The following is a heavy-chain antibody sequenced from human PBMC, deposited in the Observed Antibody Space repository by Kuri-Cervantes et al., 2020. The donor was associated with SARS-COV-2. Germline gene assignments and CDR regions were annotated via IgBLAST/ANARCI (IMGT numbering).Heavy chain of an antibody. CDR3: ATDTPIPTAAGTLGGY. Sequence: ASVKVSCKASGYTFTSYYMRWVRQAPGQGLEWMGIINPSGGSTSYAQKFQGRVTMTRDTSTSTVYMELSSLRSEDTAVYYCATDTPIPTAAGTLGGYWGQGTLVTVSS. CDR2: INPSGGST. D-gene: IGHD6-13*01. V-gene: IGHV1-46*01. J-gene: IGHJ4*02. CDR1: GYTFTSYY.